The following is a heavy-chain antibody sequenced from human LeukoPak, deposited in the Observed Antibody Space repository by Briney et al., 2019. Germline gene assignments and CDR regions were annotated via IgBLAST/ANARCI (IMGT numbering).Heavy chain of an antibody. CDR3: AKVRGSSSD. J-gene: IGHJ4*02. D-gene: IGHD6-6*01. V-gene: IGHV4-4*07. CDR2: IYSSGST. CDR1: GGSISGYY. Sequence: SDTLSLTCTVSGGSISGYYWSWIRQPAGKGLEWIGQIYSSGSTNYNPSLKSRVTMSVDTSKNQFSLRLTSVTAADTAVYYCAKVRGSSSDWGQGTLVTVSS.